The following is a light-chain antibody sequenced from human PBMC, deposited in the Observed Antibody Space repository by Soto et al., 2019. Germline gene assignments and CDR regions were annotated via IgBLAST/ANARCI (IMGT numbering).Light chain of an antibody. V-gene: IGKV3-20*01. CDR2: GSS. CDR3: QQYGTSPFT. CDR1: QSVSSNY. Sequence: EIVLTQSPDTLSLSPGERATLSCRVSQSVSSNYVAWYQQKPGQAPRLLTHGSSSRATGVPDRFSGRGSGTTFTLVISRLEPEDFAVYYCQQYGTSPFTFGQGTKVDIK. J-gene: IGKJ2*01.